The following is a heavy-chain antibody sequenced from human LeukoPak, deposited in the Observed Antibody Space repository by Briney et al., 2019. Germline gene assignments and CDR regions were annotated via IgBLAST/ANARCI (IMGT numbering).Heavy chain of an antibody. CDR1: GFTFSTYA. CDR3: ARGPGGYYDY. V-gene: IGHV3-53*01. Sequence: GGSLRLSCAASGFTFSTYAMHWVRQAPGKGLEWVSAIYSGGGTYYADSVKGRFTISRDTSKNTLYLQMNSLRAEDTAVYYCARGPGGYYDYWGQGTLVTVSS. J-gene: IGHJ4*02. CDR2: IYSGGGT.